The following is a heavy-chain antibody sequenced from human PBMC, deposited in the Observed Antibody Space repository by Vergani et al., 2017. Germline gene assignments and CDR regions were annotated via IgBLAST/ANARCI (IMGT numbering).Heavy chain of an antibody. J-gene: IGHJ4*02. CDR1: GFSLSTSGVG. D-gene: IGHD2-2*01. CDR3: ARITTYQLLFDY. CDR2: IFSNDEK. V-gene: IGHV2-26*01. Sequence: QITLKESGPTLVKPTQTLTLTCTFSGFSLSTSGVGVGWIRQPPGKALEWLAHIFSNDEKSYSTSLKSRLTISKDTSKSQVVLTMTNMDPVDTATYYCARITTYQLLFDYWGQGTLVTVSS.